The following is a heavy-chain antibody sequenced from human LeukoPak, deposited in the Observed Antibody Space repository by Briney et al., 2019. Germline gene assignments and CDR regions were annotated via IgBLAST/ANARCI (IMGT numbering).Heavy chain of an antibody. D-gene: IGHD5-18*01. J-gene: IGHJ4*02. CDR3: ARQEVRSYGMDY. Sequence: SESLSLTCTVSGGSISSYYWSWIRQPPGKGLEWIGYIYYSGSTNYNPSLKSRVTISVDTSKNQFSLKLSSVTAADTAVYYCARQEVRSYGMDYWGQGTLVTVSS. V-gene: IGHV4-59*08. CDR2: IYYSGST. CDR1: GGSISSYY.